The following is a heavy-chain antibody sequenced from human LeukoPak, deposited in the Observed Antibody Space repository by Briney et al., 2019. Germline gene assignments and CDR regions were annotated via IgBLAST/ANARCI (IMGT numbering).Heavy chain of an antibody. D-gene: IGHD3-3*01. J-gene: IGHJ4*02. CDR3: ARGPEGIFGVVIDINFYDY. V-gene: IGHV3-74*01. CDR2: INSDGSST. CDR1: GFIFSTYW. Sequence: GGSLRLSCAASGFIFSTYWMHWVRQAPGKGLVWVSRINSDGSSTSYADSVKGRFTISRDNAKNTLYLQMNSLRAEDTAVYYCARGPEGIFGVVIDINFYDYWGQGTLVTVSS.